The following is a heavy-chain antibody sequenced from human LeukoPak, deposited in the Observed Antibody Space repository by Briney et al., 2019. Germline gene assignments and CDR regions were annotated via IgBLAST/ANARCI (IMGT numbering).Heavy chain of an antibody. CDR3: ARWTSWYFDL. J-gene: IGHJ2*01. D-gene: IGHD3/OR15-3a*01. CDR1: RFNFSSYW. V-gene: IGHV3-7*01. CDR2: IQENGSDK. Sequence: GGSLRLSCADSRFNFSSYWMTWVRQAPGKGLEWVANIQENGSDKYYVDSVEGRFTISRDNAKNSLYLQMNSLRVEDTAVYYCARWTSWYFDLWGPGTLVTVSS.